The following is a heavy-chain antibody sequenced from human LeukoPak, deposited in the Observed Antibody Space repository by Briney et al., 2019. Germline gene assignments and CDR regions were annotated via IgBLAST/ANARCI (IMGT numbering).Heavy chain of an antibody. D-gene: IGHD1-1*01. CDR3: VRVKGTYFDF. V-gene: IGHV3-48*01. Sequence: GGSLRLSCAASGFPFSSYSMNWVRQAPGKGLEWVSYISDSGSNIYYLDAVKGRFTVSRDNAMNSLFLQMNRPGVEDTAIYYCVRVKGTYFDFWGQGTLVTVSS. CDR1: GFPFSSYS. CDR2: ISDSGSNI. J-gene: IGHJ4*02.